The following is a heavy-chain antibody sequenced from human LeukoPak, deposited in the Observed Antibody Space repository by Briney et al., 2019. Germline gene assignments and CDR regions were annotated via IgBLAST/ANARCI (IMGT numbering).Heavy chain of an antibody. D-gene: IGHD5-18*01. J-gene: IGHJ4*02. CDR1: GGTFSSYA. V-gene: IGHV1-69*04. Sequence: GASVKVSCKASGGTFSSYAICWVRQAPGQGLEWMGRIIPILGIANYAQKFQGRVTITADKSTSTAYMELSSLRSEDTAVYYCARVSVYSYGQNLFFDYWGQGTLVTVSS. CDR3: ARVSVYSYGQNLFFDY. CDR2: IIPILGIA.